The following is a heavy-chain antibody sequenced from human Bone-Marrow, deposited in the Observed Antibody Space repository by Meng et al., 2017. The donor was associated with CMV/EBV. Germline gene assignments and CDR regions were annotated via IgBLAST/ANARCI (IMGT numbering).Heavy chain of an antibody. Sequence: ASVKVSCKASGYTFTGYGISWVRQAPGQGLEWMGWISAYNGNTNYAQKLQGRVTMTTDTSTSTAYMELRSLRSDDTAVYYCARYCSSTSCYTGYGMDVWGQGTTVTVSS. J-gene: IGHJ6*02. CDR2: ISAYNGNT. CDR3: ARYCSSTSCYTGYGMDV. D-gene: IGHD2-2*02. CDR1: GYTFTGYG. V-gene: IGHV1-18*01.